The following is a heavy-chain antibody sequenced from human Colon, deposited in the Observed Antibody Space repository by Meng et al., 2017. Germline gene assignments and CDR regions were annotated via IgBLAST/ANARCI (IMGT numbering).Heavy chain of an antibody. D-gene: IGHD3-16*02. CDR3: ARDRPDYDYVWGSYRYRMGAFDI. CDR2: ISSSGSTI. V-gene: IGHV3-48*03. J-gene: IGHJ3*02. CDR1: VFTFSSYE. Sequence: GESLMISCAASVFTFSSYEMNWVRQAPGKGLEWVSYISSSGSTIYYADSVKGRFTISRDNAKNSLYLQMNSLRAEDTAVYYCARDRPDYDYVWGSYRYRMGAFDIWGQGTMVTVSS.